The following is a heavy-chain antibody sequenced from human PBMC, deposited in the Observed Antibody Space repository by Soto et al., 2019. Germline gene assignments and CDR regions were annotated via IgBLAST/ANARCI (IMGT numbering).Heavy chain of an antibody. V-gene: IGHV4-61*01. D-gene: IGHD3-22*01. CDR2: IYYSGST. CDR1: VCSVSSCSYY. J-gene: IGHJ1*01. Sequence: SETLSLTCTFSVCSVSSCSYYLSFIRQPPGKGLEWIVYIYYSGSTNYNPSLKSRVTISVDTSKNQFYLKLSSVTAADTAVYYCAREGGVYASSGHLQHWGKRAMVSVS. CDR3: AREGGVYASSGHLQH.